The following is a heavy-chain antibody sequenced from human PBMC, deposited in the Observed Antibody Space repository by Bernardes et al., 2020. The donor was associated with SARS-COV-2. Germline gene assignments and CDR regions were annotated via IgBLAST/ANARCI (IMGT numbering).Heavy chain of an antibody. CDR3: ATSLGPIGGFDY. Sequence: GGSLRLSCAASGFTFSSYGMHWVRQAPGKGLEWVAVIWYDGNNKYYADSVKGRFTISRDNSKNTLYLQMNSLRAEDTAVYYCATSLGPIGGFDYWGQGTRVTDSS. CDR1: GFTFSSYG. V-gene: IGHV3-33*01. CDR2: IWYDGNNK. D-gene: IGHD2-2*01. J-gene: IGHJ4*02.